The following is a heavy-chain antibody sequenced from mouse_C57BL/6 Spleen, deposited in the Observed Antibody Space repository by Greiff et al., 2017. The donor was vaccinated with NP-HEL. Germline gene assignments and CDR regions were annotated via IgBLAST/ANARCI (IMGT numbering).Heavy chain of an antibody. D-gene: IGHD2-5*01. CDR1: GYTFTSYW. V-gene: IGHV1-7*01. J-gene: IGHJ2*01. CDR2: INPSSGYT. CDR3: ASDSKRDYFDY. Sequence: QVHVKQSGAELAKPGASVKLSCKASGYTFTSYWMHWVKQRPGQGLEWIGYINPSSGYTKYNQKFKDKATLTADKSSSTAYMQLSSLTYEDSAVYYCASDSKRDYFDYWGQGTTLTVSS.